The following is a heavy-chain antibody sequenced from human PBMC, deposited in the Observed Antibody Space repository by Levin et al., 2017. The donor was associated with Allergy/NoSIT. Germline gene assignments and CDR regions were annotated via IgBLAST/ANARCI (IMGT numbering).Heavy chain of an antibody. CDR2: ISHSGSP. D-gene: IGHD3-16*01. Sequence: GSLRLSCGINGGSFSGYYWTWIRQTPGKGLEWIGEISHSGSPNYNPSLQSRLTISVDTSKNQVSLRVTSVTAADSGLYYCARARVSRTYFDYWGQGNLVTVS. V-gene: IGHV4-34*01. J-gene: IGHJ4*02. CDR1: GGSFSGYY. CDR3: ARARVSRTYFDY.